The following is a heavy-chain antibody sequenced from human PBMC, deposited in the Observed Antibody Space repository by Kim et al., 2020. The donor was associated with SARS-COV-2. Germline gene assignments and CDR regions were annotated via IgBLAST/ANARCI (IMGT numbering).Heavy chain of an antibody. Sequence: VKGRFTISRDNSKTTRYLQMNSLRAEDTAVYYCAKDDGIYCSGGSCYSDYWGQGTLVTVSS. D-gene: IGHD2-15*01. CDR3: AKDDGIYCSGGSCYSDY. J-gene: IGHJ4*02. V-gene: IGHV3-30*02.